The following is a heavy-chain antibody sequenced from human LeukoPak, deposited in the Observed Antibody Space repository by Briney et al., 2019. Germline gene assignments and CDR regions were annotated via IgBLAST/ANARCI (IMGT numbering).Heavy chain of an antibody. CDR2: IYSGGST. Sequence: GGSLRLSCAASGLTVSSNYMSWVRQAPGKGLEWVSVIYSGGSTYYADSVKGRFTISRDNSKNTLYLQMNSLRAEDTAVYYCARERVENQQLVGGNYWGQGTLVTVSS. J-gene: IGHJ4*02. D-gene: IGHD6-6*01. CDR1: GLTVSSNY. V-gene: IGHV3-66*01. CDR3: ARERVENQQLVGGNY.